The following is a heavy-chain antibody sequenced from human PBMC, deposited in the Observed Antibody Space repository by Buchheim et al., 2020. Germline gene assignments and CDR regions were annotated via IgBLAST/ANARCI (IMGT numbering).Heavy chain of an antibody. CDR1: GGSISSSSYY. J-gene: IGHJ4*02. Sequence: QLQLQESGPGLVKPSETLSLTCTVSGGSISSSSYYWGWIRQPPGKGLEWIGCIYYSGSTYYNPSLQSRVTISVDTSKNQFSLTLGAVTAADTAVYYCARQEWELLGEGGDYWGQGTL. D-gene: IGHD1-26*01. V-gene: IGHV4-39*01. CDR2: IYYSGST. CDR3: ARQEWELLGEGGDY.